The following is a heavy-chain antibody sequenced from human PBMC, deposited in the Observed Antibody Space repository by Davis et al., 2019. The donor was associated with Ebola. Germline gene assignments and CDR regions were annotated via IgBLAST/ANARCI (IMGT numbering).Heavy chain of an antibody. D-gene: IGHD1-7*01. CDR3: ARVRGPGVELRWFDP. CDR2: MNPNSGNT. J-gene: IGHJ5*02. CDR1: GYTFTSYD. Sequence: ASVKVSCKASGYTFTSYDINWERQATGQGLEWMGWMNPNSGNTGYAQKFQGRVTMTRNTSISTAYMELSSLRSEDTAVYYCARVRGPGVELRWFDPWGQGTLVTVSS. V-gene: IGHV1-8*01.